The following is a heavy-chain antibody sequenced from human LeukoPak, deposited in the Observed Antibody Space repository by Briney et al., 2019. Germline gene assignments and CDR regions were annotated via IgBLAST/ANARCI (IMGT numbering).Heavy chain of an antibody. V-gene: IGHV1-69*13. CDR3: ARVAAADYFDY. D-gene: IGHD6-13*01. CDR1: GGTFTSYA. J-gene: IGHJ4*02. CDR2: IIPIFGTA. Sequence: ASVKVSCKASGGTFTSYAISWVRQAPGQGVEWMGGIIPIFGTANYAQKFQGRVTLTADESTSTAYMELSSLRSDDTAVYYCARVAAADYFDYWGQGTLVTVSS.